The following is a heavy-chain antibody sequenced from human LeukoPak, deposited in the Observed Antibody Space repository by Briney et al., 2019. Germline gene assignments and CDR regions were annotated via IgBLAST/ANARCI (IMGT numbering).Heavy chain of an antibody. CDR3: ARNRYYYGSGTYGVPNWFDP. Sequence: PSETLSLTCTVSGGSISSNSYYWGWIRHPPGKGLEWIGTIYYSGSTYYNPSLKSRVTISVDTSKNQFSLKLSSVTAADTAVYYCARNRYYYGSGTYGVPNWFDPWGQGTLVTVSS. CDR1: GGSISSNSYY. V-gene: IGHV4-39*01. J-gene: IGHJ5*02. D-gene: IGHD3-10*01. CDR2: IYYSGST.